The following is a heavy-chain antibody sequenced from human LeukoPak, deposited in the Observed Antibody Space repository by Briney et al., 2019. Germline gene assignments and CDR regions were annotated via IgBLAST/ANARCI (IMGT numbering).Heavy chain of an antibody. J-gene: IGHJ4*02. D-gene: IGHD5-12*01. CDR3: ARGVRYGGYSL. CDR1: GGSFSGYY. CDR2: INHSGST. Sequence: PSETLSLTCAVYGGSFSGYYWSWIRQPPGKGLEWIGEINHSGSTNYNPSLKSRVTISVDTSKNQFSLKLSSVTAADTAVYYCARGVRYGGYSLWGQGTLVTVSS. V-gene: IGHV4-34*01.